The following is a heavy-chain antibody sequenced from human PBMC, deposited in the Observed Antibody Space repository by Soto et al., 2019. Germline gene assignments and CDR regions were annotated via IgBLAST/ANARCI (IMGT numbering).Heavy chain of an antibody. CDR2: IYHTGTT. Sequence: PSETLSLTCSVSGGPISSIDYFWSWIRQPPGKGLEWIGFIYHTGTTYYNPSLRSRVTISIDTSKSQFSMKLNSVTAADTAVYYCARVMAAMQNWLDPWGQGTLVTVSS. V-gene: IGHV4-30-4*01. CDR1: GGPISSIDYF. CDR3: ARVMAAMQNWLDP. J-gene: IGHJ5*02. D-gene: IGHD2-2*01.